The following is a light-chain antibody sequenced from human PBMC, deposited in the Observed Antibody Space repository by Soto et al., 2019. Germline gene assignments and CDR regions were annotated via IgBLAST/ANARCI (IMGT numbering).Light chain of an antibody. CDR2: DVS. CDR3: SSYTTSNTRQIV. J-gene: IGLJ1*01. V-gene: IGLV2-14*01. CDR1: SSDVGGYNY. Sequence: QSALTQPASVSGSPGQSITISCTGTSSDVGGYNYVSWYQQHPGKAPKFMIYDVSNRPSGVSNRFSGSKSGNTASLTISGLQAEDEADYYCSSYTTSNTRQIVVGTGTKVTVL.